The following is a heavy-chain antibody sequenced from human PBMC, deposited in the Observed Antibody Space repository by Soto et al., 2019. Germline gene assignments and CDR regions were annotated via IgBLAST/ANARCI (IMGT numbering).Heavy chain of an antibody. J-gene: IGHJ4*02. CDR1: GGSFSGYF. CDR2: INHSGIT. V-gene: IGHV4-34*01. Sequence: PSETLSLTCTVSGGSFSGYFWTWIRQPPGKGLEWLAEINHSGITNYNPSVESRVSMSVDTSKNQFSLRLYSVTAADTAVYYCVRGTYNYKSRYFDYWGQGTLVTVSS. CDR3: VRGTYNYKSRYFDY. D-gene: IGHD1-20*01.